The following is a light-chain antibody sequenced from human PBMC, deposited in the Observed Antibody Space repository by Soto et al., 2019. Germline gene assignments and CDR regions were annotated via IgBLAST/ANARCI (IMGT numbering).Light chain of an antibody. Sequence: ILLTQSPVTLSVSPGERATLSCRASQSVSSNLAWYQQKAGQAPRLLIYGASTRATAIPARFSGSGSGTEFTLTISSLQSEDFAVYYCQQYNSWPQTFGQGTKVDI. CDR2: GAS. CDR1: QSVSSN. CDR3: QQYNSWPQT. J-gene: IGKJ1*01. V-gene: IGKV3-15*01.